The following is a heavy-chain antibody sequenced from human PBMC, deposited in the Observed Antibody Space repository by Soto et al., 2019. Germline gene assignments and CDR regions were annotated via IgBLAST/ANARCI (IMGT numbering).Heavy chain of an antibody. V-gene: IGHV1-2*02. D-gene: IGHD3-3*01. CDR3: AKIYTWNEWQGGSDY. Sequence: QVHLEQSGAEVKKAGASVKISCKASGYSFAAYYINWVRQVSGQGLEWMGWINPNTGVTDYAQKFQGRVTLTRDTSIKTAYLELTGLRSDDTAVYYCAKIYTWNEWQGGSDYWGQGTLLTVSS. CDR2: INPNTGVT. J-gene: IGHJ4*02. CDR1: GYSFAAYY.